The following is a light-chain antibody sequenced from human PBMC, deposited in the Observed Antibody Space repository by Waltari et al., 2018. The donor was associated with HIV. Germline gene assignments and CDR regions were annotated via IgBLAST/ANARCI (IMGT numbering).Light chain of an antibody. CDR2: EVN. J-gene: IGLJ3*02. CDR1: SSDVGGPKY. V-gene: IGLV2-8*01. CDR3: NSYAGSNNWV. Sequence: QSALTQPPSASGSPGQSVTISCTGTSSDVGGPKYVSWYQQHPGKAPKLVIYEVNKRPSGVPDRFPGSKSANTASLTVSGLQADDEADYYCNSYAGSNNWVFGGGTKLTVL.